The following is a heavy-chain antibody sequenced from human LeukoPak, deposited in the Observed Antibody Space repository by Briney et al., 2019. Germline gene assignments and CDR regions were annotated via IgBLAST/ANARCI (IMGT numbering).Heavy chain of an antibody. Sequence: SETLSLTCTVSGGSISGYYWSWIRQPPGKGLEWIGYIYYSGSTNYNPSLKSRVTISVDTSKNQFSLKLSSVTAADTAVYYCARLLSGYCGGDCYSTVLDYWGQGTLVTVSS. CDR3: ARLLSGYCGGDCYSTVLDY. V-gene: IGHV4-59*08. CDR2: IYYSGST. D-gene: IGHD2-21*02. CDR1: GGSISGYY. J-gene: IGHJ4*02.